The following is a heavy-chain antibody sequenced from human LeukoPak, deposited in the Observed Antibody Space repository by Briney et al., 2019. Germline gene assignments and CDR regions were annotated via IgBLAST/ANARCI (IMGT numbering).Heavy chain of an antibody. CDR1: GFTFGNYG. V-gene: IGHV3-20*04. D-gene: IGHD5-18*01. Sequence: GGSLRLSCAASGFTFGNYGMSWVRQAPGKGLEWVSGINWNGGSTGYADSVEGRFTIFRDNAKNSQYLQMNSLRVEDTALYYCARDSVQLWVPYYFDYWGQGTLVTVSS. CDR3: ARDSVQLWVPYYFDY. CDR2: INWNGGST. J-gene: IGHJ4*02.